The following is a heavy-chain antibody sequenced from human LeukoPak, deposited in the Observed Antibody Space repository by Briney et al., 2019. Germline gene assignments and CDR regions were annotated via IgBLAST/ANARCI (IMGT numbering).Heavy chain of an antibody. D-gene: IGHD3-3*01. CDR2: IIPIFGTA. J-gene: IGHJ6*02. V-gene: IGHV1-69*13. CDR1: GGTFSSYA. Sequence: ASVKVSCKASGGTFSSYAISWVRQAPGQGLEWMGGIIPIFGTANYAQKFQGRVTITADESTSTAYMELSSLRSEDTAVYYCARGQFESTHYDFWSGYFGSYGMDVWGQGTTVTVSS. CDR3: ARGQFESTHYDFWSGYFGSYGMDV.